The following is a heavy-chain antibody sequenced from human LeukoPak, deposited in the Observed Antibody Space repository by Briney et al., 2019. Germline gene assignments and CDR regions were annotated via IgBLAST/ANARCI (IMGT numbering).Heavy chain of an antibody. D-gene: IGHD3-10*01. V-gene: IGHV3-7*01. Sequence: GGSLRLSCAASGFIFNNYWMTWVRQAPGKGLEWVANIKQAGSEKDYVDSVKGRFTISRDNAKNSLYLQMNSLRAEDTAVYYCARVRGSYYFDYWGQGTLVTVSS. CDR3: ARVRGSYYFDY. CDR2: IKQAGSEK. CDR1: GFIFNNYW. J-gene: IGHJ4*02.